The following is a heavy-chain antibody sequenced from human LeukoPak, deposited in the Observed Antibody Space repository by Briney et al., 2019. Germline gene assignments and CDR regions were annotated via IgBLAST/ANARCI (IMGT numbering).Heavy chain of an antibody. V-gene: IGHV4-30-4*08. CDR3: ARDLSSGWYGNWFDP. CDR2: IYYSGST. CDR1: GGSISSSSYY. D-gene: IGHD6-19*01. J-gene: IGHJ5*02. Sequence: SETLSLTCTVSGGSISSSSYYWGWIRQPPGKGLEWIGYIYYSGSTYYNPSLKSRVTISVDTSKNQFSLKLSSVTAADTAVYYCARDLSSGWYGNWFDPWGQGTLVTVSS.